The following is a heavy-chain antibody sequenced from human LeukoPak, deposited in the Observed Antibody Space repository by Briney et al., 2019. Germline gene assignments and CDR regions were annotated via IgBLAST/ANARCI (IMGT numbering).Heavy chain of an antibody. CDR2: SSDSGGT. CDR1: GGSLNGHY. Sequence: SETLSLTCAVYGGSLNGHYWSWIRQPPGKGREWIGESSDSGGTKFNPSLKSRVTISADTSKNQFSLKLSSVTAADTAVYYCAKNGQSGFSFDPWGQGTLVTVSS. CDR3: AKNGQSGFSFDP. J-gene: IGHJ5*02. V-gene: IGHV4-34*01. D-gene: IGHD2-8*01.